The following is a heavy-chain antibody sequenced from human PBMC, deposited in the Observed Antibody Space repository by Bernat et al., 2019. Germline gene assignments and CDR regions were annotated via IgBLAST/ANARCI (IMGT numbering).Heavy chain of an antibody. V-gene: IGHV3-21*01. D-gene: IGHD3-10*01. CDR3: ARAGSITMVRGVIISYYYYGMDV. J-gene: IGHJ6*02. CDR2: ISSSSSYI. Sequence: EVQLVESGGGLVKPGGSLRLSCAASGFTFSSYSMNWVRQAPGKGLEWVSSISSSSSYIYYADSVKGRLTISRDNAKNSLYLQMNSLRAEDTAVYYCARAGSITMVRGVIISYYYYGMDVWGQGTTVTVSS. CDR1: GFTFSSYS.